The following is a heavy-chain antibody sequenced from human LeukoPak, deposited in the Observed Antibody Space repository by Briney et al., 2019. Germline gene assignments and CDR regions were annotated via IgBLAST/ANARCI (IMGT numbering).Heavy chain of an antibody. D-gene: IGHD1-26*01. J-gene: IGHJ4*02. V-gene: IGHV1-46*01. CDR2: INPSGGTT. Sequence: RASVKVSCKASGGTFSSYAISWVRQAPGQGLEWMGIINPSGGTTVYAQNFQGRVIMTRDTSTSTVHMDLSSLRSEDAAVYYCAREPRPVGATSFGYYFDYWGQGTLVTVSS. CDR3: AREPRPVGATSFGYYFDY. CDR1: GGTFSSYA.